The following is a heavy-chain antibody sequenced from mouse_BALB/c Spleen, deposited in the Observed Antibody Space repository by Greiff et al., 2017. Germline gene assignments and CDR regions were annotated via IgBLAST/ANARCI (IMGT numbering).Heavy chain of an antibody. Sequence: EVKLMESGGGLVKPGGSLKLSCAASGFTFSSYAMSWVRQTPEKRLEWVASISSGGSTYYPDSVKGRFTISRDNARNILYLQMSSLRSEDTAMYYCAGNSDYFDYWGQGTTLTVSS. J-gene: IGHJ2*01. V-gene: IGHV5-6-5*01. CDR1: GFTFSSYA. D-gene: IGHD2-1*01. CDR3: AGNSDYFDY. CDR2: ISSGGST.